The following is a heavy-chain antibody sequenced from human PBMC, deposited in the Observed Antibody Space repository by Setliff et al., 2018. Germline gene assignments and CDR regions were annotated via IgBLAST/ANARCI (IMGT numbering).Heavy chain of an antibody. CDR2: MFPANSDT. J-gene: IGHJ4*02. D-gene: IGHD6-19*01. V-gene: IGHV5-51*01. CDR1: GFSFTTDW. Sequence: GESLKISCKGSGFSFTTDWIAWVRQKPGKGLEWVGIMFPANSDTSYSPSFEGQVTMSADNSINTAYLQWNSLKASDTAIYYCARRVSVTGKEFDSWGQGTLVTVS. CDR3: ARRVSVTGKEFDS.